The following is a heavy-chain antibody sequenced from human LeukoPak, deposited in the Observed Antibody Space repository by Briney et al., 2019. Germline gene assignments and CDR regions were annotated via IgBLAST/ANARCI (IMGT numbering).Heavy chain of an antibody. D-gene: IGHD5-18*01. CDR1: GGSISSGGYS. Sequence: SETLSLTCAVSGGSISSGGYSWSWIRQPPGKGLEWIGYIYHSGSTNYNPSLKSRVTISVDKSKNQFSLKLSSVTAADTAVYYCARVGQWIQLWSRGPPYYYYGMDVWGQGTTVTVSS. CDR2: IYHSGST. V-gene: IGHV4-30-2*01. J-gene: IGHJ6*02. CDR3: ARVGQWIQLWSRGPPYYYYGMDV.